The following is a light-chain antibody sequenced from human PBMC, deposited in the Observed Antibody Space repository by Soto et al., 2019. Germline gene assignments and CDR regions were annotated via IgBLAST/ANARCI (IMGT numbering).Light chain of an antibody. V-gene: IGKV3-15*01. CDR3: QQYNNWPGT. J-gene: IGKJ1*01. CDR1: QSVYNY. Sequence: EIVLTQSPVTLSVSPGERATLSCRASQSVYNYLAWYQQKPGQAPRLLIYAASTRATGIPARFSGSGSGTEFTLIISSLQSEDFAVYYCQQYNNWPGTFGQGTKVDNK. CDR2: AAS.